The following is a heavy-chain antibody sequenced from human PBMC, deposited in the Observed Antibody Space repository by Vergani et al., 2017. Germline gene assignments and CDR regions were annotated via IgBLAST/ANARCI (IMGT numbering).Heavy chain of an antibody. Sequence: QVQLQQWGAGLLKPSETLSLTCAVYGGSFSGYYWSWIRQPPGKGLEWIGEINHSGSTNYNPSLKSRVTISVDTSKNQFSLKLSSVTAADTAVYYCARRSVVVPAAPDYWGQGTLVTVSS. V-gene: IGHV4-34*01. CDR1: GGSFSGYY. CDR2: INHSGST. CDR3: ARRSVVVPAAPDY. D-gene: IGHD2-2*01. J-gene: IGHJ4*02.